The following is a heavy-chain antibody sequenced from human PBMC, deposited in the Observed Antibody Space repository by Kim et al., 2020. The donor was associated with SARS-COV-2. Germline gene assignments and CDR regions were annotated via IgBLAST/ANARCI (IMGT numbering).Heavy chain of an antibody. CDR2: ITSNGTNT. CDR3: VRGQRYQPYDY. V-gene: IGHV3-64D*09. D-gene: IGHD1-26*01. Sequence: GGSLRLSCSASGFTFSSFAMHWVRQAPGKGPEFVSAITSNGTNTQYADSVRGRFTISRDNSKNTLHLQMSSLRPEDTAVYSCVRGQRYQPYDYWGKGTLVLVSS. CDR1: GFTFSSFA. J-gene: IGHJ4*02.